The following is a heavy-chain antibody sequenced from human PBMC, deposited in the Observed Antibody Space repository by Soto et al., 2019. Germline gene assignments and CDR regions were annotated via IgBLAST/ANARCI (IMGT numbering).Heavy chain of an antibody. Sequence: WGTLRLSCAASGCTFSSYGMHWFRQAPGKGLEWVAVISYDGSNKYYADSVKGRFTISRDNSKNTLYLQMNSLRAEDTAVYYCAKDSVDIVATITFSLAYWGQGTLVTVSS. CDR1: GCTFSSYG. CDR2: ISYDGSNK. J-gene: IGHJ4*02. V-gene: IGHV3-30*18. D-gene: IGHD5-12*01. CDR3: AKDSVDIVATITFSLAY.